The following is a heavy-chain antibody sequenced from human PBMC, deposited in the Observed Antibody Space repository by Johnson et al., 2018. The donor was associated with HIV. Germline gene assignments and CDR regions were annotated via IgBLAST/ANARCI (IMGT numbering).Heavy chain of an antibody. CDR2: IGRNSGTI. CDR1: GFTFDDYD. D-gene: IGHD3-10*01. V-gene: IGHV3-9*01. Sequence: VQLVESGGGLVQPGRSLRLSCAASGFTFDDYDMHWVRQAPGKGLEWVSSIGRNSGTIGYADSVKGRFTISRDNAKNSLYLQMNSLRVEDTAVYYCARPIARGASDIWGQGTMVTVSS. CDR3: ARPIARGASDI. J-gene: IGHJ3*02.